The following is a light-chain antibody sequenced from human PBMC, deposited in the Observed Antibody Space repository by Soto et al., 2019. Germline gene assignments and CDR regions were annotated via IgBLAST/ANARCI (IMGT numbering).Light chain of an antibody. CDR1: QSVFTKY. V-gene: IGKV3-20*01. J-gene: IGKJ1*01. CDR2: ATS. Sequence: EIVLTQSPGTLSLSPGERATLSCRASQSVFTKYLAWYQQKSGQAPRLLIYATSSRATGIPDRFSGSGSGTDFTLTISRLEPEEFAVYYCQQYACSPRTFGQGTKVEIK. CDR3: QQYACSPRT.